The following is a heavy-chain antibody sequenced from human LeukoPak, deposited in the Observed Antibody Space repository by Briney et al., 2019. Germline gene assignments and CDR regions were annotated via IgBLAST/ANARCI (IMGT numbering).Heavy chain of an antibody. CDR3: AREESYGYFDY. J-gene: IGHJ4*02. V-gene: IGHV3-11*04. CDR1: GFTFSDYY. Sequence: GGSLRLSCAASGFTFSDYYMSWIRQAPGKGLEWVSYISSSGSTIYYADPVKGRFTISRDNAKNSLYLQMNSLRAEDTAVYYCAREESYGYFDYWGQGTLVTVSS. D-gene: IGHD5-18*01. CDR2: ISSSGSTI.